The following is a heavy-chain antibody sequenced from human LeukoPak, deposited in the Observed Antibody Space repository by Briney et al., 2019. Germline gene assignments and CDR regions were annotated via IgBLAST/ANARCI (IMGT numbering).Heavy chain of an antibody. CDR3: ARGRPVDY. J-gene: IGHJ4*02. V-gene: IGHV4-34*01. CDR1: GRSFSGYY. CDR2: INHSGST. Sequence: SETLSLTCAVYGRSFSGYYWGWIRPPPGKGLEWIGEINHSGSTNYNPSLKSRVTISVGTSKNQFSLKLSSVTAADTAVYYCARGRPVDYWGQGTLDTVSS.